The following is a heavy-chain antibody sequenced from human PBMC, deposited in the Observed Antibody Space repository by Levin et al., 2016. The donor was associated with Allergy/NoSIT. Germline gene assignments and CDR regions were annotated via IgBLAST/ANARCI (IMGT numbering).Heavy chain of an antibody. CDR2: ISSSGHYK. D-gene: IGHD5-12*01. J-gene: IGHJ4*02. CDR1: GFSFDSYT. Sequence: GESLKISCAASGFSFDSYTITWVRQAPGKGLEWVSSISSSGHYKYYAESVKGRFTISRDNDRNSVSLQMNSLRVEDTAVYYCVREGYSGYDFDHWGQGIRVTVSS. CDR3: VREGYSGYDFDH. V-gene: IGHV3-21*01.